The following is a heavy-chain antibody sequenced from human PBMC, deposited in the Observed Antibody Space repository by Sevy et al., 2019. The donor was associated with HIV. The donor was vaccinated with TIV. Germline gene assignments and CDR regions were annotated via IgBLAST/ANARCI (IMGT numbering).Heavy chain of an antibody. CDR2: ISHDGSNK. CDR3: ARDGDIVVVVGASALFDY. J-gene: IGHJ4*02. V-gene: IGHV3-30*04. D-gene: IGHD2-15*01. Sequence: GGSLRLSCAASGFTFSSYAMHWVRQAPGKGLEWVAVISHDGSNKYYADSVKGRFTISRDNSKNTLYLQMNGLRAEETAVYYCARDGDIVVVVGASALFDYWGQGILVTVSS. CDR1: GFTFSSYA.